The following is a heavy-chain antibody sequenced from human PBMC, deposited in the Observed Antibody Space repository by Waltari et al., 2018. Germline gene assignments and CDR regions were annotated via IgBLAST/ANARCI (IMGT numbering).Heavy chain of an antibody. Sequence: EVQLLESGGGLVQPGGSLRLSCAASGFTFSSYAMSWVREAPGKGLEWVSAISGSGGSTYYAASVKGRFTLSRDNSKNPLYLQMNSLRAEDPAVYYCTTEGLGGPSGYDAFAHWGRGTLVTVSS. CDR1: GFTFSSYA. V-gene: IGHV3-23*01. D-gene: IGHD5-12*01. CDR2: ISGSGGST. J-gene: IGHJ4*02. CDR3: TTEGLGGPSGYDAFAH.